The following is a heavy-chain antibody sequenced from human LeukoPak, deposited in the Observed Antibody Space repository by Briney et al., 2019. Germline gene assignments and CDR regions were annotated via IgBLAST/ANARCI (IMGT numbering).Heavy chain of an antibody. CDR1: GDSVSNSLYY. CDR3: ARVLRAASWRSYDY. Sequence: SETLSLTCTVSGDSVSNSLYYWSWIRQPPGKGLEWIGYNYYNGGTNYNPSLKSRVTISIDTSTNQFSLRLNSMTAADTAVYYCARVLRAASWRSYDYWGQGSLVAVSS. V-gene: IGHV4-61*01. CDR2: NYYNGGT. J-gene: IGHJ4*02. D-gene: IGHD5-18*01.